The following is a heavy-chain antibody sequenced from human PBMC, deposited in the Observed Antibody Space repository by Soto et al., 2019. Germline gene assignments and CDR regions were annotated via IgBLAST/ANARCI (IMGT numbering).Heavy chain of an antibody. CDR1: GGSISSVGYY. CDR2: IYYSGNT. V-gene: IGHV4-31*03. Sequence: QVQLQESGPGLVKPSQTLSLTCTVSGGSISSVGYYWTWIRQHPGKGLEWIGYIYYSGNTYYNPSLKSRITISVDTSKNQFSLKLSSVTAADTAVYYCARSRGGATSFDYWGQGTLVTVSS. D-gene: IGHD2-21*01. J-gene: IGHJ4*02. CDR3: ARSRGGATSFDY.